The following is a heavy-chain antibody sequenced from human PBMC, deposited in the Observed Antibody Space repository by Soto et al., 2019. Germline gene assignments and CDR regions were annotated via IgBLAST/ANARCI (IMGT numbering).Heavy chain of an antibody. CDR3: ARDSTTSYEYCWGSYRSDWFDP. D-gene: IGHD3-16*02. Sequence: QVQLQESGPGLVKPSQTLSLTCTVSGGSISSGGYYWIWIRQHPGTGREWMADIFHNGNTYYNPSLKSRFSISVDTSKNHFSLNLSSVSADDTAVYYCARDSTTSYEYCWGSYRSDWFDPLGQGTLVTVS. CDR1: GGSISSGGYY. V-gene: IGHV4-31*03. CDR2: IFHNGNT. J-gene: IGHJ5*02.